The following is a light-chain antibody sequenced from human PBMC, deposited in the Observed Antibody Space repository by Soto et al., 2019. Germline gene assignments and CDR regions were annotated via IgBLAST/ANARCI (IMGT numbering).Light chain of an antibody. Sequence: QSVLTQPPSASGTPGQRVTISCSGSMSNIGTNTVNWYQQLPGTAPKLLIQSNNQRPSGVPDRFSGSKSGTSASLAISGLQSEDEADYYCAAWDDSLNGWVFGGGTKLTVL. CDR3: AAWDDSLNGWV. V-gene: IGLV1-44*01. CDR1: MSNIGTNT. CDR2: SNN. J-gene: IGLJ3*02.